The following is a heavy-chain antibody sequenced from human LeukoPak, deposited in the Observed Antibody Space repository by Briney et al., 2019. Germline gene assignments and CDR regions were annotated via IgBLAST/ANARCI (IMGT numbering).Heavy chain of an antibody. CDR3: AKGVDFSSGRYDGYFDY. J-gene: IGHJ4*02. CDR1: GFTFSSYA. Sequence: GGSLRLSCAASGFTFSSYAMSWVRQAPGKGLEWVSAISGSGGSTYYADSVKGRFTISRDNSKNTLYLQMNSLRAEDTAVYYCAKGVDFSSGRYDGYFDYWGQGTLVTVSS. V-gene: IGHV3-23*01. CDR2: ISGSGGST. D-gene: IGHD6-19*01.